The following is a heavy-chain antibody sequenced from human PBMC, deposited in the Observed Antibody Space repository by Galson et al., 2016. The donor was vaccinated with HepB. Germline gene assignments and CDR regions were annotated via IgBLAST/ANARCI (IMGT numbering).Heavy chain of an antibody. D-gene: IGHD6-13*01. CDR3: ARVRCSDWYRSYYGMDV. Sequence: PALVKPTQTLTLTCTFSGFSLSTSGMCVSWIRQPPGKALEWLARDDWADDKYYSTSLQTRLTISKDTTKNQVVLTMTKMDPVDTATYFCARVRCSDWYRSYYGMDVWGQGTAVTVSS. J-gene: IGHJ6*02. CDR1: GFSLSTSGMC. V-gene: IGHV2-70*11. CDR2: DDWADDK.